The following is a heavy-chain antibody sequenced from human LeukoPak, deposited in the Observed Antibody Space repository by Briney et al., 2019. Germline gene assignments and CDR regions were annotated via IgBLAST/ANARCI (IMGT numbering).Heavy chain of an antibody. CDR1: GGSISSGGYY. J-gene: IGHJ6*02. CDR3: ARDSDYYGGYGMDV. V-gene: IGHV4-31*03. Sequence: PSETLSLTCTVSGGSISSGGYYWSWIRQHPGKGLEWIGYIYYSGSTYYNPSLKSRVTISVDTSKNQLSLKLSSVTAADTAVYYCARDSDYYGGYGMDVWGQGTTVTVSS. D-gene: IGHD3-10*01. CDR2: IYYSGST.